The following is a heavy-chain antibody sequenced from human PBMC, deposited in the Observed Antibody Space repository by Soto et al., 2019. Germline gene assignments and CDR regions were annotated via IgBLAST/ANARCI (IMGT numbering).Heavy chain of an antibody. CDR2: IYYSGST. V-gene: IGHV4-30-4*01. CDR1: GGSISSGDYY. D-gene: IGHD3-3*01. J-gene: IGHJ4*02. CDR3: ARGKRNYDFWSGYWSRYFDY. Sequence: SETLSLTCTVSGGSISSGDYYWSWIRQPPGKGLEWIGYIYYSGSTYYNPSLKSRVTISVDTSKNQFSLKLSSVTAADTAVYYCARGKRNYDFWSGYWSRYFDYWGQGTLVTVSS.